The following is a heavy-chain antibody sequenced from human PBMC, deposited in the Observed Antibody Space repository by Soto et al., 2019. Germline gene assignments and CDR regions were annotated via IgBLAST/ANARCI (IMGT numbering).Heavy chain of an antibody. Sequence: SETLSLTCTVSGGSISSYYWSWIRQPPGKALEYIGYIYYSVSTNYNPSLKSRVTISVDTSKNQFSLKLSSVTAADTAVYYCAVFPYSSSWSFDYWGQGTLVTVPQ. D-gene: IGHD6-13*01. J-gene: IGHJ4*02. CDR1: GGSISSYY. CDR3: AVFPYSSSWSFDY. CDR2: IYYSVST. V-gene: IGHV4-59*01.